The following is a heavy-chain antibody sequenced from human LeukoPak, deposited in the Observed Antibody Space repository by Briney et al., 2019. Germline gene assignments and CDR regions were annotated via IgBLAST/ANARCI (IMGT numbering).Heavy chain of an antibody. CDR2: ISYDGSNK. CDR3: ARETYYDILTGYYNPHFDY. V-gene: IGHV3-30-3*01. CDR1: GFTFSSYA. D-gene: IGHD3-9*01. J-gene: IGHJ4*02. Sequence: PGGSLRLSCAASGFTFSSYAMHWVRQAPGKGLEWVAVISYDGSNKYYADSVKGRFTISRDNSKNSLYLQMNSLRAEDTAVYYCARETYYDILTGYYNPHFDYWGQGTPVTVSS.